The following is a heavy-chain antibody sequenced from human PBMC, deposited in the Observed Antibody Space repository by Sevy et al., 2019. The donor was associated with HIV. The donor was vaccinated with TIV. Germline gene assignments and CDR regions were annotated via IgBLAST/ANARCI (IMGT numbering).Heavy chain of an antibody. CDR1: GFTFSSYS. V-gene: IGHV3-21*01. J-gene: IGHJ5*02. CDR2: ISGLSNYI. CDR3: ARDRCTITSCHEGHWFDP. D-gene: IGHD2-2*01. Sequence: GGSLRLSCAASGFTFSSYSMNWVRQAPGKGLEWVSSISGLSNYIYYADSVKGRFTISRDNAKNSLYLQMNSLRPEDTAVYYCARDRCTITSCHEGHWFDPWGQGTLVTVSS.